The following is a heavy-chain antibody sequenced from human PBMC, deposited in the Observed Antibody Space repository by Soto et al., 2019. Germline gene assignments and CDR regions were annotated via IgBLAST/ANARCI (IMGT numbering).Heavy chain of an antibody. J-gene: IGHJ4*02. CDR3: ARERNVGVTQMRYFDS. V-gene: IGHV1-46*01. CDR1: GYTFASYH. CDR2: ISPSNGDT. D-gene: IGHD2-21*02. Sequence: QVQLVQSGAEVKKPGASVKVSCKASGYTFASYHFHWVRQAPGQGLEWMGIISPSNGDTDYPQKLRGRVTLTRDTSTPTVYMELSSLTSDDTALYYCARERNVGVTQMRYFDSWGQRTLVTVSS.